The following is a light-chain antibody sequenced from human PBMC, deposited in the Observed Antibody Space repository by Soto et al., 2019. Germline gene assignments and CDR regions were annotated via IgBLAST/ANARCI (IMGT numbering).Light chain of an antibody. Sequence: PSTMSASGRDSATITCRASQSISKWLSWFQEKAAYAPKLLTYDASSLDRGGPSRLSGSGSGTEFTLTISSLHPDDFANYYFQQYNSDTRTFGGGTKVDIK. J-gene: IGKJ4*02. V-gene: IGKV1-5*01. CDR1: QSISKW. CDR3: QQYNSDTRT. CDR2: DAS.